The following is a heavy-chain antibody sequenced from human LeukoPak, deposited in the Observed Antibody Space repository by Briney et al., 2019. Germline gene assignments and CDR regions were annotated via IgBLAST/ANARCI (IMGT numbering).Heavy chain of an antibody. CDR1: GFTFSSYE. V-gene: IGHV3-21*01. CDR3: ARRAPSHDFDD. Sequence: PGGSLRLSCAASGFTFSSYEMNWVRQAPGKGLEWVSSISSSSSYIYYADSVKGRFTVSRDNTKNSLYLQMNSLRVEDTALYYCARRAPSHDFDDWGQGTLVTVSS. J-gene: IGHJ4*02. CDR2: ISSSSSYI.